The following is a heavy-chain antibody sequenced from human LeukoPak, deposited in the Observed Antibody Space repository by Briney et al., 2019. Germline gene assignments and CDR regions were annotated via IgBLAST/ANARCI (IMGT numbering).Heavy chain of an antibody. CDR1: GFTFSDYY. CDR3: ARDLYYYGSGSYYRADY. D-gene: IGHD3-10*01. CDR2: ISSSGSAI. Sequence: GGSLRLSCAASGFTFSDYYMSWILQAPGKGLEWVSYISSSGSAIYYADSVKGRFTISRDNAKNSLYLQMNSLRAEDTAVYYCARDLYYYGSGSYYRADYWGQGTLVTVSS. V-gene: IGHV3-11*04. J-gene: IGHJ4*02.